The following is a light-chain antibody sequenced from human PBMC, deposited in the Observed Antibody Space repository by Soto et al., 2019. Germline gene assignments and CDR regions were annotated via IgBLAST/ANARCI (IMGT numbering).Light chain of an antibody. CDR3: HQYATSPLT. Sequence: EIVLTQSPGTLSMSPGARATVSCXXSQSVGRDYLAWFQQKPGQAPRLLIYEASTRATGIPDRFSGSGSGTDFNLTFSRLEPEDFAVYFCHQYATSPLTFGGGTKVDI. CDR1: QSVGRDY. V-gene: IGKV3-20*01. J-gene: IGKJ4*01. CDR2: EAS.